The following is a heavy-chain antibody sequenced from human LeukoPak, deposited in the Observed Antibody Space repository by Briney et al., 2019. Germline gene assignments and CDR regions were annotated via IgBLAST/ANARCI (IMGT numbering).Heavy chain of an antibody. CDR3: ARVGSPTNYYDSSGYYQYFDY. CDR2: IYYSGST. CDR1: GGSISSGDYY. V-gene: IGHV4-30-4*08. J-gene: IGHJ4*02. Sequence: SETLSLTCTVSGGSISSGDYYWSWIRQPPGKGLERIGYIYYSGSTYYNPSLKSRVTISVDTSKNQFSLKLSSVTAADTAVYYCARVGSPTNYYDSSGYYQYFDYWGQGTLVTVSS. D-gene: IGHD3-22*01.